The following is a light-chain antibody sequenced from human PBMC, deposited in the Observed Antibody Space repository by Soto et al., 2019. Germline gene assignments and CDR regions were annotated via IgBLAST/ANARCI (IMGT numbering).Light chain of an antibody. Sequence: DIQMTQSPSTLSASVGDRVTITCRASQSLNSWLAWYQQKPGKAPKLLIYDASSLESGVPSRFSGSGSATEFTLTITSLQPDDFATYFCQQYHTYSPWTFGQGTKVDIK. CDR2: DAS. CDR3: QQYHTYSPWT. J-gene: IGKJ1*01. V-gene: IGKV1-5*01. CDR1: QSLNSW.